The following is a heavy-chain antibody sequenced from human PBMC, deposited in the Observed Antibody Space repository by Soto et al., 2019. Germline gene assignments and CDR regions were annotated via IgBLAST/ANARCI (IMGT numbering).Heavy chain of an antibody. V-gene: IGHV1-69*17. J-gene: IGHJ5*02. D-gene: IGHD2-15*01. CDR1: GGTSRSLS. CDR2: ITPLCGIP. Sequence: QVQLVQSGAEVKKPGSSVKVSCKASGGTSRSLSITWVRQAPGQGLEWMGGITPLCGIPNYPQKFQGRLTITADKSTGTAYLELSSLRSEDTAVYYCARDTHSAGGWFATWGRGTLVTVAS. CDR3: ARDTHSAGGWFAT.